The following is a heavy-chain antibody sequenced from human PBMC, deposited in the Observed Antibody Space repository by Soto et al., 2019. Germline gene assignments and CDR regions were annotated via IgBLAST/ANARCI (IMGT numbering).Heavy chain of an antibody. CDR1: GFTFSDHY. CDR2: TRNKANSYTT. Sequence: GGSLRLSCAASGFTFSDHYMDWVRQATGKGLEWVGRTRNKANSYTTEYAASVKGRFTISRDDSKNSLYLQMNSLKTEDTAVYYCARAPEATPDYYYYYMDVWGKGTTVTVSS. D-gene: IGHD5-12*01. J-gene: IGHJ6*03. V-gene: IGHV3-72*01. CDR3: ARAPEATPDYYYYYMDV.